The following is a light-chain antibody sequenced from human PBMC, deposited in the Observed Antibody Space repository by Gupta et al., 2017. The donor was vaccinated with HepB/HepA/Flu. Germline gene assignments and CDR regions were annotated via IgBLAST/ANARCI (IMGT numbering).Light chain of an antibody. Sequence: EVLLTQSPATLSLSPGERATLSCNSSLDINKDFAWYQQKGGQAPRLRIYGASRRGTGIPDRFSGSGSGTHFALTVSSRDPEDFAVYFCQLQTNWPPYTFGQGTKLEI. CDR3: QLQTNWPPYT. V-gene: IGKV3-11*01. J-gene: IGKJ2*01. CDR1: LDINKD. CDR2: GAS.